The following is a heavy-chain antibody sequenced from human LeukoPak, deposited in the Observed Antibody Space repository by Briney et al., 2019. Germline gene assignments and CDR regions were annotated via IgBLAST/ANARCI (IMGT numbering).Heavy chain of an antibody. CDR1: GYTFTNYA. Sequence: GASVTVSCKASGYTFTNYAIHWVRQAPGQRLEWVGWINAANGDTKYSQKFQGRVTITRDTSASTAYMELSSLRSEDTAVYYCARDPISSWDIFVAFDIWGQGTMVTVSS. CDR2: INAANGDT. D-gene: IGHD6-13*01. CDR3: ARDPISSWDIFVAFDI. J-gene: IGHJ3*02. V-gene: IGHV1-3*01.